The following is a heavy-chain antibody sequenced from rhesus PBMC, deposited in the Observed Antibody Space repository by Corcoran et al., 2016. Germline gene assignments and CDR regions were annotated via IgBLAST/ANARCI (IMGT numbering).Heavy chain of an antibody. CDR3: ARHSGSGWWYFVY. CDR1: GYSISSGYY. D-gene: IGHD6-31*01. CDR2: ISSGGRN. V-gene: IGHV4S14*01. J-gene: IGHJ4*01. Sequence: QVQLQASGPGLLKPSETLSLTCAVSGYSISSGYYWGWIRQPPGKGLERIGHISSGGRNYLNPSHKSRVTLSVDTSKNQFSLKVSSVTAADTAVYYCARHSGSGWWYFVYWGQGVLVTVSS.